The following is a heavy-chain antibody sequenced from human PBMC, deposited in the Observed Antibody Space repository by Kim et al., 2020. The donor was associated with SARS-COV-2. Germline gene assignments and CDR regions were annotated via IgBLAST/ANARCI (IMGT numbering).Heavy chain of an antibody. Sequence: GGSLRLSCAASGFTFSSYGMHWVRQAPGKGLVWVAVISYDGSNKYYADSVKGRFTISRDNSKNTLYLQMNSLRAEDTAVYYCAKDLLPMVRGVRGWFDPWGQGTLVTVSS. CDR3: AKDLLPMVRGVRGWFDP. D-gene: IGHD3-10*01. V-gene: IGHV3-30*18. CDR1: GFTFSSYG. J-gene: IGHJ5*02. CDR2: ISYDGSNK.